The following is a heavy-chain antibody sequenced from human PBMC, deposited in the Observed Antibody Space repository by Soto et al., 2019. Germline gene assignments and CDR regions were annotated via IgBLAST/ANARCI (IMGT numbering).Heavy chain of an antibody. CDR1: GYTFTSYA. Sequence: ASVKVSCKASGYTFTSYAMHWVRQAPGQRLEWMGWINAGNGNTNYAQKFQGRVTITADESTSTAYMELSSLRSEDTAVYYCARVDTAMVPTAYYYYYGMDVWGQGTTVTVSS. V-gene: IGHV1-3*01. D-gene: IGHD5-18*01. CDR3: ARVDTAMVPTAYYYYYGMDV. J-gene: IGHJ6*02. CDR2: INAGNGNT.